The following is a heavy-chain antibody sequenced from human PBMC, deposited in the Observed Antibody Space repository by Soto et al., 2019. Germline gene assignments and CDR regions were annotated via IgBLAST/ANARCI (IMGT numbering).Heavy chain of an antibody. V-gene: IGHV3-48*03. Sequence: GSLRLSCAASGFTFSSYEMNWVRQAPGKGLEWVSYISSSGSTIYYADSVKGRFTISRDNAKNSLYLQMNSLRAEDTAVYYCAKDLSEWEPARGACDPWGQGPRVTLPS. D-gene: IGHD1-26*01. CDR2: ISSSGSTI. CDR3: AKDLSEWEPARGACDP. CDR1: GFTFSSYE. J-gene: IGHJ5*02.